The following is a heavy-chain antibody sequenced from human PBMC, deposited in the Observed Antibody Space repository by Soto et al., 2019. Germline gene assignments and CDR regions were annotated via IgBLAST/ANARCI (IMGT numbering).Heavy chain of an antibody. Sequence: EVQLLESGGGLVQPGGSLRLSCAASGFTFSSYAMSWVRQAPGKGLEWVSGITGSGGSTYYADSVKGRFTISRDNSKNTLYLQMNSLRGDDTAVYYCAKDRSVDTRDWFDPWGQGTLVTVSS. J-gene: IGHJ5*02. CDR1: GFTFSSYA. CDR2: ITGSGGST. V-gene: IGHV3-23*01. CDR3: AKDRSVDTRDWFDP. D-gene: IGHD5-18*01.